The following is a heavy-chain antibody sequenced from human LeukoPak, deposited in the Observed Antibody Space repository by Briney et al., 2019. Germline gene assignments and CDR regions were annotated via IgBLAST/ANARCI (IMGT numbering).Heavy chain of an antibody. J-gene: IGHJ5*02. V-gene: IGHV4-34*01. CDR1: GGSFSGYY. Sequence: KPSETLSLTCAVYGGSFSGYYWSWIRQPPGKGLEWIGEINHSGSTNYNPSLKSRVTTSVDTSKNQFSLKLSSVTAADTAVYYCATLLIAAAGKGWFDPWGQGTLVTVSS. CDR3: ATLLIAAAGKGWFDP. CDR2: INHSGST. D-gene: IGHD6-13*01.